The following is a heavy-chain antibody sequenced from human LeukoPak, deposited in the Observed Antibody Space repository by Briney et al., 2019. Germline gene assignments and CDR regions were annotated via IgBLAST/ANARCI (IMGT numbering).Heavy chain of an antibody. J-gene: IGHJ5*02. V-gene: IGHV1-18*01. CDR2: ISAYNGNT. CDR3: ARAYCYDSSGYSATFDP. Sequence: ASVKVSCKASGYTFTSYGISWVRQAPGQGLEWMGWISAYNGNTNYAQKLQGRVTMTTDTSTSTAYMELRSLRSDDTAVYYCARAYCYDSSGYSATFDPWGQGTLVTVSS. D-gene: IGHD3-22*01. CDR1: GYTFTSYG.